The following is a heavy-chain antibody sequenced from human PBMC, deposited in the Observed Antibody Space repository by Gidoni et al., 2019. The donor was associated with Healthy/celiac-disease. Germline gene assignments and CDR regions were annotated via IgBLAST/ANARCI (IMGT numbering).Heavy chain of an antibody. J-gene: IGHJ6*02. CDR3: ARVNEDIVVVVAANPNYYYFGMDV. D-gene: IGHD2-15*01. CDR2: IIPIFGTA. V-gene: IGHV1-69*06. Sequence: QVQLVQSGAEVKKPGSSVKVSCKASGGTFSSYAISWVRQAPGQGLEWMGGIIPIFGTANYAQKFQGRVTITADKSTSTAYMELSSLRSEDTAVYYCARVNEDIVVVVAANPNYYYFGMDVWGQGTTVTVSS. CDR1: GGTFSSYA.